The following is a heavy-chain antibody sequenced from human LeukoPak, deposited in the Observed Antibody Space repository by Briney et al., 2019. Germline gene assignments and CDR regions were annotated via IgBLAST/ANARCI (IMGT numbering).Heavy chain of an antibody. D-gene: IGHD3-22*01. CDR2: IIPIFGTA. CDR1: GGTFSINA. CDR3: ARYRRYYYDSSGYYDNWFDP. Sequence: SVKVSCKASGGTFSINAISWVRQAPGQGLEWMGGIIPIFGTANYAQKFQGRVTITADESTSTAYMELSSLRSEDTAVYYCARYRRYYYDSSGYYDNWFDPWGQGTLVTVSS. V-gene: IGHV1-69*01. J-gene: IGHJ5*02.